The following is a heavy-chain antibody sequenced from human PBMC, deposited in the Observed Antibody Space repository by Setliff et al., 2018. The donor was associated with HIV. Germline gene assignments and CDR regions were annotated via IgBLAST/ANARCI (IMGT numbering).Heavy chain of an antibody. CDR2: IYTRGNT. CDR3: ASGALLPTIDY. Sequence: KTSETLSLTCTVSGGSISSGSYYWSWIRQPAGKGLEWIGHIYTRGNTYYNPSLKSRVTISVDTSKNQFSLKLSSVTAADTAVYYCASGALLPTIDYWGRGTLVTVSS. J-gene: IGHJ4*02. V-gene: IGHV4-61*09. CDR1: GGSISSGSYY. D-gene: IGHD3-10*01.